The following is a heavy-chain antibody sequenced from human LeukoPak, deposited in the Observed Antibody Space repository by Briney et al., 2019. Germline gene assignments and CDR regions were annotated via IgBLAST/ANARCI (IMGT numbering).Heavy chain of an antibody. Sequence: PGGSLRLSRAASGFTFSTFAMIWVRQPPGKGLEWVSSIFPSGGEIHYADSVRGRFTISRDNSKSTLSLQMNSLRAEDTAVYYCAKAYSLDYWGQGTLVTVSS. CDR2: IFPSGGEI. J-gene: IGHJ4*02. V-gene: IGHV3-23*01. D-gene: IGHD6-13*01. CDR1: GFTFSTFA. CDR3: AKAYSLDY.